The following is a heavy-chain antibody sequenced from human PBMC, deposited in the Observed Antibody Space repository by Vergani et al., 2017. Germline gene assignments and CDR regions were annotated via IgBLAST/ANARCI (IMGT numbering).Heavy chain of an antibody. CDR2: IWYDGSNK. CDR3: ARDNAPKARTTIFGVVTPPPFDY. D-gene: IGHD3-3*02. V-gene: IGHV3-33*01. J-gene: IGHJ4*02. CDR1: GFTFSSYG. Sequence: QVQLVESGGGVVQPGRSLRLSCAASGFTFSSYGMHWVRQAPGKGLEWVAVIWYDGSNKYYADSVKGRFTISRDNSKNTLYLQMNSLRAEDTAVYYCARDNAPKARTTIFGVVTPPPFDYWGQGTLVTVSS.